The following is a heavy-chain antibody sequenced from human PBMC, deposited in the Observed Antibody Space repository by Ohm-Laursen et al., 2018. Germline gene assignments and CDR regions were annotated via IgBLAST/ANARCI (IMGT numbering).Heavy chain of an antibody. CDR1: GFTFNSYS. Sequence: SLRLSCAASGFTFNSYSMHWVRQAPGKGLEWVSSISSSSSYIYYADSVKGRFTISRDNAKNSLYLQMNSLRAEDTAIYYCARDPIDNNGYNPDYWGQGTLVTVSS. J-gene: IGHJ4*02. V-gene: IGHV3-21*01. CDR3: ARDPIDNNGYNPDY. CDR2: ISSSSSYI. D-gene: IGHD1-14*01.